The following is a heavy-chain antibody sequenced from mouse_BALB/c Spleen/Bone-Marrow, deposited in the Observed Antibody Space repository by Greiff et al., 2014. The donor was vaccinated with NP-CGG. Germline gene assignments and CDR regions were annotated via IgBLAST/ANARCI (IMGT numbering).Heavy chain of an antibody. V-gene: IGHV5-4*02. J-gene: IGHJ4*01. CDR1: GFTFSDYH. CDR2: ISDGGSYT. Sequence: EVQGVESGGGLVKPGGSLKLSCAASGFTFSDYHMCWIRQTPEKRLEWVATISDGGSYTYYPDSVKGRFTISRDNAKNSLYLQMSSLKSEDTAMYYCARSGERYGAMDYWGQGTSVTVSS. CDR3: ARSGERYGAMDY. D-gene: IGHD2-10*02.